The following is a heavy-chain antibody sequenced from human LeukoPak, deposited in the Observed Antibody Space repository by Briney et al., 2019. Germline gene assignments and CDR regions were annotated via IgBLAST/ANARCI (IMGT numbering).Heavy chain of an antibody. CDR3: ARDYKADF. Sequence: GGSLRLSCAASGFTFDDYTMHWVRQAPGKGLEWVSAIDIYATKTNYADSVKGRFTISRDNSKNTLYLQMNSLRGEDTAIYYCARDYKADFWGQGTLVTVSS. V-gene: IGHV3-23*05. CDR2: IDIYATKT. J-gene: IGHJ4*02. D-gene: IGHD3-10*01. CDR1: GFTFDDYT.